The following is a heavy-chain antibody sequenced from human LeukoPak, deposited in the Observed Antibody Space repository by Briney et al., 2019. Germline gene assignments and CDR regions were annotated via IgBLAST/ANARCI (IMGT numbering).Heavy chain of an antibody. D-gene: IGHD1-1*01. CDR2: INSDGSST. J-gene: IGHJ6*02. CDR3: ARVEGVLQYYYGMDV. Sequence: GGSLRLSCAASGFTFDDYGMSWVRHVPGQGLVWVSRINSDGSSTNYADSVKGRFTMSRDNAKNMVYLQMDSVRAEDTAVYYCARVEGVLQYYYGMDVWGQGTTVTVS. V-gene: IGHV3-74*01. CDR1: GFTFDDYG.